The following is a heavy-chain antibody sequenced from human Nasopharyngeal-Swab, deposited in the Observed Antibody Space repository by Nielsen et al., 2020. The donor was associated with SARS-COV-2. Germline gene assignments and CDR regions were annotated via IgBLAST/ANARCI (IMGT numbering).Heavy chain of an antibody. CDR1: GFTFIFYF. CDR3: AKDPAVAGEYYYYYYMDV. V-gene: IGHV3-30*18. Sequence: GGSLRLSCAASGFTFIFYFFHFFLPSHGEGLEWLAVISYDGSKKYYVDSVKGRFTISRDNSKNPLYLQMNSLRVEDTAVYYCAKDPAVAGEYYYYYYMDVWGKGTTVTVSS. D-gene: IGHD6-19*01. J-gene: IGHJ6*03. CDR2: ISYDGSKK.